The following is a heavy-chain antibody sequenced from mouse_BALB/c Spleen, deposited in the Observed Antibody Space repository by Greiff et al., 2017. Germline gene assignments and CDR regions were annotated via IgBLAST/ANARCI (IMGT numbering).Heavy chain of an antibody. D-gene: IGHD1-1*02. J-gene: IGHJ3*01. V-gene: IGHV1S81*02. CDR3: TRSGGNPFAY. Sequence: QVQLQQSGAELVKPGASVKLSCTASGYTFTSYYMYWVKQRPGQGLEWIGEINPSNGGTNFNEKFKSKATLTVDKSSSTAYMQLSSLTSEDSAVYYCTRSGGNPFAYWGQGTLVTVSA. CDR1: GYTFTSYY. CDR2: INPSNGGT.